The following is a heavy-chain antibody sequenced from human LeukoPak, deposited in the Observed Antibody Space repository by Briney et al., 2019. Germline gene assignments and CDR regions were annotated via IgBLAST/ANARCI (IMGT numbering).Heavy chain of an antibody. J-gene: IGHJ3*02. CDR1: GGSISSGGYY. V-gene: IGHV4-30-2*01. Sequence: SETLSLTCTVSGGSISSGGYYWSWIRQPPGKGLEWIGYIYHSGSTYYNPSLKSRVTISVDTSKNQFSLKLSSVTAADTAVYYCARSYYDFWSGPHPDAFDIWGQGTMVTVSS. D-gene: IGHD3-3*01. CDR3: ARSYYDFWSGPHPDAFDI. CDR2: IYHSGST.